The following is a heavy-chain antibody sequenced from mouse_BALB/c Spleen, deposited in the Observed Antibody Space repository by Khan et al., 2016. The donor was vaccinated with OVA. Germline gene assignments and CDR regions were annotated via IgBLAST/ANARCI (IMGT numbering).Heavy chain of an antibody. CDR2: IYPGNVNT. D-gene: IGHD2-1*01. J-gene: IGHJ4*01. CDR3: AGSGGNYRSYSMKY. Sequence: QVQLQQSGPELVKPGASVRISCTASGYTITSYYIHWLKQRPGQGLEWIGWIYPGNVNTKYNEKFKGKATLTADKSSNTAYMQLSSLTYEDSAIYFCAGSGGNYRSYSMKYWGQGTTVTVSS. V-gene: IGHV1S56*01. CDR1: GYTITSYY.